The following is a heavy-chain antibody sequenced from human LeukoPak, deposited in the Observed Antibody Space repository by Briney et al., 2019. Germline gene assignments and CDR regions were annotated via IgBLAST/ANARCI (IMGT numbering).Heavy chain of an antibody. CDR1: GFTFSSYA. V-gene: IGHV3-23*01. J-gene: IGHJ4*02. CDR2: ISGGGDTA. D-gene: IGHD7-27*01. CDR3: AKESGEFDY. Sequence: GDSLRLSCAASGFTFSSYAMSWVRQAPGKGLEWVSTISGGGDTAYYADSVKGRFTISRDNSKNTLYLQMNSLIAEDTALYYCAKESGEFDYWGQGTLVTVSS.